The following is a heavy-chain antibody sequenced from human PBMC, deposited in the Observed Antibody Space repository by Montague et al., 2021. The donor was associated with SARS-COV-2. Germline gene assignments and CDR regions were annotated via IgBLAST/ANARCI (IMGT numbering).Heavy chain of an antibody. CDR2: IYSGGST. J-gene: IGHJ6*02. Sequence: SLRLSCAASGFTVSSNYMTWVRQAPGKGLEWVSVIYSGGSTYYADSVKGRFTISRDNSKNTLYLQLNSLRAEDTAVYYCERVGRDSAILPLAIHYGMDVWGQGTTVTVSS. CDR1: GFTVSSNY. V-gene: IGHV3-53*01. D-gene: IGHD2-2*01. CDR3: ERVGRDSAILPLAIHYGMDV.